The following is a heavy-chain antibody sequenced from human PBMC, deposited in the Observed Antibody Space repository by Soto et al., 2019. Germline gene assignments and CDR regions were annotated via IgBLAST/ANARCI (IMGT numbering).Heavy chain of an antibody. D-gene: IGHD2-2*01. CDR2: IYPGDSDT. CDR1: GFSFTTYW. J-gene: IGHJ3*02. CDR3: ARHKRYHDAFDI. Sequence: PGESLKISCKGSGFSFTTYWIAWVRQMPGKGLEWMGIIYPGDSDTRYSPSFQGQVTTSADKSISTAYLQWSSLKASDTAMYYCARHKRYHDAFDIWGQGTMVTVSS. V-gene: IGHV5-51*01.